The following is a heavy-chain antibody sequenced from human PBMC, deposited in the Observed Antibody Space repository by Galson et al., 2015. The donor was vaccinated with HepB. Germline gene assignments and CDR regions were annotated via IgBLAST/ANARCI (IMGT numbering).Heavy chain of an antibody. V-gene: IGHV1-18*01. D-gene: IGHD3-3*01. CDR2: IGPYSGNT. CDR3: ARVGVTYYYFDY. CDR1: GYTFGRYI. Sequence: SVKVSCRASGYTFGRYIITWLRQAPGQGLECLGWIGPYSGNTHYAQKLQGRVTMTTDTSTSTAYMDLKSLRSDDTALYYCARVGVTYYYFDYWGQGTLVTVSS. J-gene: IGHJ4*02.